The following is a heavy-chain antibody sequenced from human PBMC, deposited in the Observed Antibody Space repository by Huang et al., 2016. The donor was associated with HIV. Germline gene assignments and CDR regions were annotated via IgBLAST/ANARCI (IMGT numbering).Heavy chain of an antibody. J-gene: IGHJ6*02. CDR3: ETFTIFGVDKGV. CDR1: GLSVSGNY. Sequence: EVQVVESGGGLTQPGGSLRLSCVVSGLSVSGNYMTWVRQAPGKGLEWIALVDNGDYTFYADSVKGRFTISRDNSRNTVFLQMNSLRAEDTAVYYCETFTIFGVDKGVWGQGTTVTVSS. D-gene: IGHD3-3*01. V-gene: IGHV3-53*01. CDR2: VDNGDYT.